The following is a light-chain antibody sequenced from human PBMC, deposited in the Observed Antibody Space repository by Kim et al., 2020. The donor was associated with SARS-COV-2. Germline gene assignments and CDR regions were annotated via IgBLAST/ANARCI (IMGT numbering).Light chain of an antibody. CDR1: NIGSKS. CDR3: QVWDSSSDRVV. CDR2: YDS. Sequence: SYELTQPPPVSVAPGKTARITCGGNNIGSKSVHWYQQKPGQAPVLVIYYDSDRPSGIPERFSGSNSGNTATLTISRVEAGDEADYYCQVWDSSSDRVVFGGGTQLTVL. V-gene: IGLV3-21*04. J-gene: IGLJ2*01.